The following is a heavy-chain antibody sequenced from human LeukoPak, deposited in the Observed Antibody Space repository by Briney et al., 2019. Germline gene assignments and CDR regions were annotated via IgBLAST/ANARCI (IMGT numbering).Heavy chain of an antibody. CDR2: VSRDGGTK. J-gene: IGHJ5*02. V-gene: IGHV3-30*03. D-gene: IGHD3/OR15-3a*01. CDR1: GFTFSNYG. Sequence: GSLRLSCSASGFTFSNYGIHWVRQAPGKGLEWVIVVSRDGGTKYYSDSVKGRFTISGDNSENTLYLQMNSLRPEDTAVYYCVREGLGPAFSAWFDPWGQGTLVTVSS. CDR3: VREGLGPAFSAWFDP.